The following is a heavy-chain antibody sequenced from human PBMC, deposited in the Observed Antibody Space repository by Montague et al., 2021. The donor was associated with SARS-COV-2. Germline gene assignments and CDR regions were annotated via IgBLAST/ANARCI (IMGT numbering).Heavy chain of an antibody. CDR3: ARDLESGRYFGY. D-gene: IGHD3-9*01. V-gene: IGHV3-33*01. CDR1: GFAFNVWG. J-gene: IGHJ4*02. CDR2: IGHDGGHS. Sequence: SLRLSCAASGFAFNVWGMHWVRQAPGKGLEWVAVIGHDGGHSGYVDSVKGRLTISRDNSKNTLYLQMNSLRAEDTAIYYCARDLESGRYFGYWGQGTLVTVSS.